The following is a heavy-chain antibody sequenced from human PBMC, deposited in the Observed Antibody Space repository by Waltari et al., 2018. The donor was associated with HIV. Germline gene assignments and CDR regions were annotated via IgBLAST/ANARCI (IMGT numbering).Heavy chain of an antibody. V-gene: IGHV3-21*01. CDR2: ISSISIYI. CDR1: GFTFSSFS. Sequence: EVQLVESGGGLVKPGGSLRLSCAAQGFTFSSFSMNWVRQAPGKGLEWVSSISSISIYISYADSVKGRFTISRDNAKNSLYLQMNSLRAEDTAVYYCARQDSSGGNYYYGMDVWGQGTTVTVSS. D-gene: IGHD3-22*01. CDR3: ARQDSSGGNYYYGMDV. J-gene: IGHJ6*02.